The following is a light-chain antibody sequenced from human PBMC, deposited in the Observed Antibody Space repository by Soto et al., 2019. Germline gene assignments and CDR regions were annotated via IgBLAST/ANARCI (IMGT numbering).Light chain of an antibody. CDR2: GAS. V-gene: IGKV3-15*01. CDR3: QQYINCPT. J-gene: IGKJ5*01. Sequence: EIVMTQSPATLSVSPGERATLSCRASQSVSSNFAWYQQKPGQAPRLLIYGASTRATGIPARLSGSGSATEFTLTISRMQSLDVGVYYCQQYINCPTFGQGTRLEIK. CDR1: QSVSSN.